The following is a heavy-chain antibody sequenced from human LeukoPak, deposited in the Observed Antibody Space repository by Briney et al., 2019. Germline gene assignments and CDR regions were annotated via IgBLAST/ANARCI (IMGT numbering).Heavy chain of an antibody. CDR2: IYHGGST. J-gene: IGHJ3*02. CDR3: AREGGLAAAGTRDAFDI. D-gene: IGHD6-13*01. CDR1: GGSISSSNW. V-gene: IGHV4-4*02. Sequence: PSETLSLTCAVSGGSISSSNWWSWVRQPPGKGLEWIGEIYHGGSTKYNPSLKSRVTISVDTSKNQFSLKLSSVTAADTAVYYCAREGGLAAAGTRDAFDIWGQGTMVTVSS.